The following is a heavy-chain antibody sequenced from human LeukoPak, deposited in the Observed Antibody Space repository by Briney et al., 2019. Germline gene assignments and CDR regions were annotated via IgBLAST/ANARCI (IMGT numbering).Heavy chain of an antibody. J-gene: IGHJ4*02. CDR1: AFIFSNYG. CDR2: IRYDGSNK. CDR3: AKASRYCSGNSCYSHYFDY. Sequence: PGGSLRLSCAASAFIFSNYGMHWARQAPGKGLEWVAFIRYDGSNKYYADSVKGRFTISRDNSKNTLYLQMNSLRVEDTAVYYCAKASRYCSGNSCYSHYFDYWGQGTLVTVSS. D-gene: IGHD2-15*01. V-gene: IGHV3-30*02.